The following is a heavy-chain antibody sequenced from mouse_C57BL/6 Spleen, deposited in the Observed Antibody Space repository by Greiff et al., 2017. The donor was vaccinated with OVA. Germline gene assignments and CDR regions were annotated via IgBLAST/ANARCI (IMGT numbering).Heavy chain of an antibody. CDR3: TRAGTPYDAMDY. J-gene: IGHJ4*01. CDR2: IRNKANNHAT. V-gene: IGHV6-6*01. Sequence: EVKLVESGGGLVQPGGSMKLSCAASGFTFSDAWMDWVRQSPEKGLEWVAEIRNKANNHATSYAESVKGRFTISRDDSKSSVYLQMNSLRAEDTGIYYCTRAGTPYDAMDYWGQGTSVTVSS. D-gene: IGHD4-1*01. CDR1: GFTFSDAW.